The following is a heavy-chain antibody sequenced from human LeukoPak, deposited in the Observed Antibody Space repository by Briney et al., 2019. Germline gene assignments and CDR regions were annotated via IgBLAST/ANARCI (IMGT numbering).Heavy chain of an antibody. CDR1: GGSFSGYY. CDR2: INHSGST. J-gene: IGHJ4*02. V-gene: IGHV4-34*01. Sequence: PSETLSLTCAVYGGSFSGYYWSWIRQPPGKGLEWIGEINHSGSTNYNPSLRSRLTMSLDTSKNQFSLKLTSVTAADTAIYYCARDGAATFSDYWGQGALVTVSS. CDR3: ARDGAATFSDY. D-gene: IGHD1-26*01.